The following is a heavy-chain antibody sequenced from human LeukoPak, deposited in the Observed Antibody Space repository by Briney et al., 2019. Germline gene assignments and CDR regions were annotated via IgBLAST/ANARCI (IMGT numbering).Heavy chain of an antibody. Sequence: SGPTLVNPTQTLTLTCTFSGFSLSTSGVGVGWIRQPPGKALEWLALIYWNDDKRYSPSLKSRLTITKDTSKNQVVLTMTNMDPVDTATYYCARTNQYYDFWSGYSHYRFFSGAFDIWGQGTMVTVSS. CDR1: GFSLSTSGVG. CDR3: ARTNQYYDFWSGYSHYRFFSGAFDI. V-gene: IGHV2-5*01. J-gene: IGHJ3*02. CDR2: IYWNDDK. D-gene: IGHD3-3*01.